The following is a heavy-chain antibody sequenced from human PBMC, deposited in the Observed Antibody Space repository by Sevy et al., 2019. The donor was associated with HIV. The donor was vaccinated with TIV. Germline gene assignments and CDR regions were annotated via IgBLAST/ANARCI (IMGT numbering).Heavy chain of an antibody. J-gene: IGHJ4*02. CDR3: ATDGNEGADYYGSDY. D-gene: IGHD3-10*01. V-gene: IGHV3-30*02. Sequence: GGSLRLSCAASGFTFSSYGMHWVRQAPGKGLEWVAFIRYDGSNKYYADSVKGRFTISRDNSKNTRYLQMNSLRAEDTAVYYCATDGNEGADYYGSDYWGQGTLVTVSS. CDR1: GFTFSSYG. CDR2: IRYDGSNK.